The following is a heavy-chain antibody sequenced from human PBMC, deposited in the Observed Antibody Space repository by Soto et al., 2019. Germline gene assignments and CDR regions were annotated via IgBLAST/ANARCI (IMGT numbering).Heavy chain of an antibody. CDR3: AKSLGGYCSRATCYPPPPSDY. Sequence: GGSLRLSCAASGFTFSSYAMSWVRQAPGKGLEWVAAISGSGGSTYYADSVKGRFTISRDNSKNTLYLQMNSLRAEDTAVYYCAKSLGGYCSRATCYPPPPSDYWGQGNLVTVSS. D-gene: IGHD2-15*01. CDR1: GFTFSSYA. V-gene: IGHV3-23*01. J-gene: IGHJ4*02. CDR2: ISGSGGST.